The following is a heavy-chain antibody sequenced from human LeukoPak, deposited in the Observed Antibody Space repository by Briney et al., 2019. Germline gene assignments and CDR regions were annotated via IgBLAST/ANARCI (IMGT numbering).Heavy chain of an antibody. CDR1: GGSFSSGSYY. Sequence: SQTLSLTCTVSGGSFSSGSYYWSWIRQPAGKGLEWIGRIYTSGSTNYNPSLKSRVTISVDTSKNQFSLKLSSVTAADTAVYYCARGIVVVAQLGFYFYYMDVWGKGTTVTISS. CDR2: IYTSGST. J-gene: IGHJ6*03. CDR3: ARGIVVVAQLGFYFYYMDV. D-gene: IGHD2-15*01. V-gene: IGHV4-61*02.